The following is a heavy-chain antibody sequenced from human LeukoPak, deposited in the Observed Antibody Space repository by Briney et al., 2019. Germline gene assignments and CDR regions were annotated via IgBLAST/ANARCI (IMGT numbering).Heavy chain of an antibody. CDR3: ARGIAVAGKRGSDYFDY. Sequence: GGSLRLSCAASGFTFSSYSMNWVRQAPGKGLEWVSSISSSSSYIYYADSVRGRFTISRDNAKNSLYLQMNSLRAEDTAVYYCARGIAVAGKRGSDYFDYWGQGTLVTVSS. D-gene: IGHD6-19*01. J-gene: IGHJ4*02. V-gene: IGHV3-21*01. CDR1: GFTFSSYS. CDR2: ISSSSSYI.